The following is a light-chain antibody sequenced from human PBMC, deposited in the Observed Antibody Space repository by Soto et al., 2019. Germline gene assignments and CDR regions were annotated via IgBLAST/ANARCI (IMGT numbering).Light chain of an antibody. V-gene: IGLV3-21*02. CDR2: DDS. J-gene: IGLJ1*01. CDR1: DVGSKS. CDR3: QVWDSSSDHYV. Sequence: SYELTQAPSVSVAPGQTARITCGGKDVGSKSVHWYQQKPGQAPVLVVYDDSDRPSGIPERFSGSNSGNTATLTISRVEVGDEAEYSCQVWDSSSDHYVFGTGTKVTVL.